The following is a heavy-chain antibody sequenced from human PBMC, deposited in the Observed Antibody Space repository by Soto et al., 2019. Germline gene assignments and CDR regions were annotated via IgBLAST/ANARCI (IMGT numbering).Heavy chain of an antibody. D-gene: IGHD1-7*01. CDR3: ARDVVITGTTAYYFYGMDV. Sequence: ASVKVSCKASGYTFTGYYMHWVRQAPGQGLEWMGWINPNSGGTNYAQKFQGRVTMTRDTSISTAYMELSRLRSYDTAVYYCARDVVITGTTAYYFYGMDVWGQGTTVTVSS. CDR2: INPNSGGT. V-gene: IGHV1-2*02. J-gene: IGHJ6*02. CDR1: GYTFTGYY.